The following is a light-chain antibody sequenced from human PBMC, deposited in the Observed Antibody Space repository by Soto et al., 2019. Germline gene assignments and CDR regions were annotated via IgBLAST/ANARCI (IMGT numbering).Light chain of an antibody. CDR3: QQGHNGPLT. CDR1: QSISTE. CDR2: SAS. Sequence: EIAMTQSPATLSVSPGERATLSCRASQSISTELAWYQQIPGQPPRLLIYSASTRATGVPARFTGSGSGSEFTLTISGLQSEDFAIYYGQQGHNGPLTFGQGTRLEI. J-gene: IGKJ2*01. V-gene: IGKV3-15*01.